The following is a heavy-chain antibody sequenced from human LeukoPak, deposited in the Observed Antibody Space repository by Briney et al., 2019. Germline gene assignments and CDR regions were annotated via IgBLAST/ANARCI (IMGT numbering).Heavy chain of an antibody. CDR3: VRDLGHSRHYFEY. D-gene: IGHD7-27*01. CDR2: ISQDGSET. Sequence: KPGGSLRLSCAASGFTFNSFFLNWVRLTPGRELEWLACISQDGSETFYMDSVRGRFTISRDNTKNSLYLQMDSLRAEDTAVYFCVRDLGHSRHYFEYWGQGALVTVSS. V-gene: IGHV3-7*01. CDR1: GFTFNSFF. J-gene: IGHJ4*02.